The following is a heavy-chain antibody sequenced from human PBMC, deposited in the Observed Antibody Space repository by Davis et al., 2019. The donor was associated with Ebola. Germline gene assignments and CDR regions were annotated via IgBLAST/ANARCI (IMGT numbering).Heavy chain of an antibody. CDR2: IIPILGIA. CDR1: GGTFSSYA. Sequence: SVKVSCKASGGTFSSYAISWVRQAPGQGLEWMGRIIPILGIANYAQKFQGRVTITADKSTSTAYMELSSLRSENTAVYYCARDPNWFDPWGQGTLVTVSS. V-gene: IGHV1-69*04. CDR3: ARDPNWFDP. J-gene: IGHJ5*02.